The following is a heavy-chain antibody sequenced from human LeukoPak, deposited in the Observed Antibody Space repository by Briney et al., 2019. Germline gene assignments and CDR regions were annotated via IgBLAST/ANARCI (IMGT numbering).Heavy chain of an antibody. CDR3: AREGPGVYYYDSSGNYDY. J-gene: IGHJ4*02. V-gene: IGHV3-21*01. CDR1: GFTFSSYS. D-gene: IGHD3-22*01. Sequence: GGSLRLSCAASGFTFSSYSMNWVRQAPGKGLEWVSSISSSSSYIYYADSVKGRFTISRDNAKNSLYLQMNSLRAEDTAVYYCAREGPGVYYYDSSGNYDYWGQGTLVTVSS. CDR2: ISSSSSYI.